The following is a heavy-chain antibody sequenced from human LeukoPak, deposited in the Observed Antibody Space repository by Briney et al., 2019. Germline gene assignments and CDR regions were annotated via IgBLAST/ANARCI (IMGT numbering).Heavy chain of an antibody. CDR1: GFTFSTYA. J-gene: IGHJ4*02. Sequence: GGSLRLSCAASGFTFSTYAMSWVRQAPGKGLEWVSLISSNGGSTHYADSVKGRFTISRDNSKNTLYLQMKSLRAEDTAVYYCTTDLYTVTGDYWGQGTLVTVSS. V-gene: IGHV3-23*01. CDR3: TTDLYTVTGDY. D-gene: IGHD4-11*01. CDR2: ISSNGGST.